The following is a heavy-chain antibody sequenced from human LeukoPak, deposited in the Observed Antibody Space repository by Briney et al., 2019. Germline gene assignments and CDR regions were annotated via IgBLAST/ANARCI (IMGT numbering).Heavy chain of an antibody. CDR1: GFPFSSYS. D-gene: IGHD2-21*02. V-gene: IGHV3-21*01. Sequence: GGSLRLSCVASGFPFSSYSMNWVRQAPGKGLEWVSSISSSSSYIYYADSVKGRFTISRDNAKNSLYLQMNSLRAEDTAVYYCASPPGPYCGGDCYSDYWGQGTLVTVSS. CDR3: ASPPGPYCGGDCYSDY. CDR2: ISSSSSYI. J-gene: IGHJ4*02.